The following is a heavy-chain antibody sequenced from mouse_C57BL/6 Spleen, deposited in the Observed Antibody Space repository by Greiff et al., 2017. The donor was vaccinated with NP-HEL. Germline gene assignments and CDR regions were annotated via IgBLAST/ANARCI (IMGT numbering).Heavy chain of an antibody. CDR3: ARDYYYGLDY. D-gene: IGHD1-1*01. V-gene: IGHV1-54*01. CDR1: GYAFTNYL. J-gene: IGHJ2*01. Sequence: QVQLQQSGAELVRPGTSVKVSCKASGYAFTNYLIEWVKQRPGQGLEWIGVINPGSGGTNYNEKFKGKATLTADKSSSTAYMQRSSLTSEDSAVYFCARDYYYGLDYWGQGTTLTVSS. CDR2: INPGSGGT.